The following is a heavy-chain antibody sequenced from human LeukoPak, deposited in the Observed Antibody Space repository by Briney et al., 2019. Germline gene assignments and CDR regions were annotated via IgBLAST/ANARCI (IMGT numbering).Heavy chain of an antibody. CDR3: ARDYGDYGPLFYYYYGMDV. CDR2: ISYDGSNK. V-gene: IGHV3-30*03. Sequence: TGGSLRLSCAASGFTFSRYGMHWVRQAPGKGLEWVAVISYDGSNKYYVDSVKGRFTISKDNSKNTLYLQMNSLRAEDTAVYYCARDYGDYGPLFYYYYGMDVWGQGTTVTVSS. D-gene: IGHD4-17*01. J-gene: IGHJ6*02. CDR1: GFTFSRYG.